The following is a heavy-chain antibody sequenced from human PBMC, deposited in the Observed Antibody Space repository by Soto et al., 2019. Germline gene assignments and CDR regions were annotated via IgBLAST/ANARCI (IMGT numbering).Heavy chain of an antibody. D-gene: IGHD4-17*01. CDR3: ARDSGYGDPFDY. CDR1: GGSISGYY. V-gene: IGHV4-59*01. Sequence: QVQLQESGPGLVKPSETLSLTCTVSGGSISGYYWSWIRQPPGKGLEWIGYIYYSGNTNYNPSLRSRVTLSVDTSKNQFSLKLSSVTAADTAVYYCARDSGYGDPFDYWGQGTLVTVSS. J-gene: IGHJ4*02. CDR2: IYYSGNT.